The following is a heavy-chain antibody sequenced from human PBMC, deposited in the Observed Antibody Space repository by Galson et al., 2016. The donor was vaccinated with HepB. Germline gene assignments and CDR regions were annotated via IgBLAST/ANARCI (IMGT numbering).Heavy chain of an antibody. D-gene: IGHD6-13*01. J-gene: IGHJ5*02. CDR2: MNPKSGNT. Sequence: SVKVSCKASGYTFTDYDINWVRQPTGQRLEWMGWMNPKSGNTGSIVDTSKNQFSLKVTSVTAADTAIDCCARDLSSSWSGGFDIWGQGILVTVSS. CDR1: GYTFTDYD. V-gene: IGHV1-8*01. CDR3: GFDI.